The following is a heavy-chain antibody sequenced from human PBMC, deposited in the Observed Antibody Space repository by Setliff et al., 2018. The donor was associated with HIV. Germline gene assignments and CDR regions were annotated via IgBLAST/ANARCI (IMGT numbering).Heavy chain of an antibody. D-gene: IGHD3-9*01. V-gene: IGHV4-39*01. J-gene: IGHJ6*03. Sequence: PSETLSLTCSVSGGSITNDNNYWGWIRQSPGKGLEWIGSIYFSGSTYYNPSLDSRVTISMATSKNQFSLKLTSVTAADTAVYYCARHPRNYNIFTGYRYYYRDVWGKGTTVTVSS. CDR1: GGSITNDNNY. CDR3: ARHPRNYNIFTGYRYYYRDV. CDR2: IYFSGST.